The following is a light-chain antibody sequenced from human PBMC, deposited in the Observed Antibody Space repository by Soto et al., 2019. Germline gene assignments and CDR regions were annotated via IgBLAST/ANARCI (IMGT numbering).Light chain of an antibody. CDR2: HAS. CDR3: QQYNSYS. J-gene: IGKJ1*01. V-gene: IGKV1-5*01. Sequence: DIHMTQSPSTLSASLGDIVIITCRASQRINGRLAWNQQKPGTAPKLLIYHASTLESGVPSRFSGSGSGTEFTLTISSMQPDDFATYYCQQYNSYSFGQGTKVDIK. CDR1: QRINGR.